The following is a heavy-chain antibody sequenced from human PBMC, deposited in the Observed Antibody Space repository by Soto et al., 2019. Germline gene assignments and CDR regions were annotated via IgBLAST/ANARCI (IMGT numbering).Heavy chain of an antibody. D-gene: IGHD3-22*01. Sequence: SETLSLTCAVSGGSISSCGYSWSWIRQPPVKGLEWIGYIYHSGSTYCNPSLKSRVTISVDRSKNQFSLKLSSVTAADTAVYYCARGGYYDSSGYYYAFDIWGQGTMVTVSS. CDR1: GGSISSCGYS. CDR3: ARGGYYDSSGYYYAFDI. V-gene: IGHV4-30-2*01. CDR2: IYHSGST. J-gene: IGHJ3*02.